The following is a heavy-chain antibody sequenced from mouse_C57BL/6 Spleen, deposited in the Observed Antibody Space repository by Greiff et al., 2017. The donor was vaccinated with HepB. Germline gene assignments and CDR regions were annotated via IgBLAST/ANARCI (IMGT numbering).Heavy chain of an antibody. CDR3: TTGTGTRAMDY. D-gene: IGHD4-1*01. CDR1: GFNIKDDY. Sequence: VQLQQSGAELVRPGASVKLSCTASGFNIKDDYMHWVKQRPEQGLEWIGWIDPENGDTEYASKFQGKATITADTSSNTAYLQLSSLTSEDTAVYYCTTGTGTRAMDYWGRGTSVTVSS. J-gene: IGHJ4*01. V-gene: IGHV14-4*01. CDR2: IDPENGDT.